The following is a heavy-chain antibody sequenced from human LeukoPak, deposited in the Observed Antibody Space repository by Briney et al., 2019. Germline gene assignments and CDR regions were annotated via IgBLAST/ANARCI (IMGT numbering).Heavy chain of an antibody. J-gene: IGHJ4*02. CDR2: INHSGST. Sequence: PSETLSLTCAVYGGSFSGYYWSWIRQPPGKGLEWIGEINHSGSTNYNPSLKSRVTISVDTSKNQFSLKLSSVTAADTAVYYCASSYGSGTLNWGQGTLVTVSS. CDR1: GGSFSGYY. V-gene: IGHV4-34*01. D-gene: IGHD3-10*01. CDR3: ASSYGSGTLN.